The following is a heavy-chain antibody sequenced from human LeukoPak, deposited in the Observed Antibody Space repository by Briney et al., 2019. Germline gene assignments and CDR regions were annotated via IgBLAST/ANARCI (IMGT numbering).Heavy chain of an antibody. D-gene: IGHD5-18*01. CDR3: ARDGRYSYNSGRREMDV. CDR2: INWNGGST. CDR1: GFTFDDYG. Sequence: PGGSLRLSCAASGFTFDDYGMNWVRQAPGKGLEWVSGINWNGGSTGYADSVKGRFTISRDNAKNSLYLQMNSLRAEDTALYYCARDGRYSYNSGRREMDVWGKGTTVTVSS. V-gene: IGHV3-20*04. J-gene: IGHJ6*04.